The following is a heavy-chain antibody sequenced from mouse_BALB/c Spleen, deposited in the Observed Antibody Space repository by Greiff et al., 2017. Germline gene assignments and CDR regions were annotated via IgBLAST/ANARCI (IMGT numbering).Heavy chain of an antibody. Sequence: VQLQQPGAELVKPGASVKLSCKASGYTFTSYWMHWVKQRPGQGLEWIGEINPSNGRTNYNEKFKSKATRTVDKSTSTSYMQLSSLTSEDSAVYYGARSEIYYGYYYAMDYWGQGTSVTVSS. CDR2: INPSNGRT. CDR3: ARSEIYYGYYYAMDY. V-gene: IGHV1S81*02. J-gene: IGHJ4*01. D-gene: IGHD2-1*01. CDR1: GYTFTSYW.